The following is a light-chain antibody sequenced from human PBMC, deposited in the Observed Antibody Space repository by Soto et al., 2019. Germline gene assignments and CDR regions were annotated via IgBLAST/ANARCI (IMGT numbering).Light chain of an antibody. V-gene: IGLV2-14*03. CDR3: SSYTRSSTLL. J-gene: IGLJ2*01. Sequence: QSALTQPASVSGSPGQSITISCTGTSSDVGGYNYVSWYQHHPGKAPELMIYGVSNRPSGVSNRFSGSKSGNTASLTISGLQAEDEADYYCSSYTRSSTLLFGGGTKLTLL. CDR2: GVS. CDR1: SSDVGGYNY.